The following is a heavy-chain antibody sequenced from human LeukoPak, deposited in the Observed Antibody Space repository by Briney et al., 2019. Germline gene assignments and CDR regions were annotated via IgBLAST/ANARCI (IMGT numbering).Heavy chain of an antibody. D-gene: IGHD3-22*01. CDR3: AGDWGDYYDSSGYYRLDY. V-gene: IGHV1-24*01. CDR2: FDPEDGAK. J-gene: IGHJ4*02. Sequence: GASVKVSCKVSGFTLRELSMHWVRQAPGKGLEWMGGFDPEDGAKIYAQNFQGRLTLTEDTSTDTAYMELSSLRSEDTAVYYCAGDWGDYYDSSGYYRLDYWGQGTLVTVSS. CDR1: GFTLRELS.